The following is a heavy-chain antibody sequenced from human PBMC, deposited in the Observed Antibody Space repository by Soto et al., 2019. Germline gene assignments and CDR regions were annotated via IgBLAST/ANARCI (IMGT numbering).Heavy chain of an antibody. D-gene: IGHD6-13*01. Sequence: GGSLRLSCAASGFTFSSYSMNWVRQAPGKGLEWVSSISSSSSYIYYADSVKGRFTISRDNAKNSLYLQMNSLRAEDTAVYYCARVGSSSSPFDPWGQGTLVTVSS. CDR1: GFTFSSYS. CDR2: ISSSSSYI. CDR3: ARVGSSSSPFDP. J-gene: IGHJ5*02. V-gene: IGHV3-21*01.